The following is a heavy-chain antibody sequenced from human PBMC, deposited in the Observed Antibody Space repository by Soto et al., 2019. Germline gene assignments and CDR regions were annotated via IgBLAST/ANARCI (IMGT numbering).Heavy chain of an antibody. J-gene: IGHJ5*01. V-gene: IGHV3-30-3*01. Sequence: GGSLRLSCAASGFTFSSYAMHWVRQAPGKGLEWVAVISYDGSNKYYADSVKGRFTISRDNSKNTLYLQMHSLRAQDTAGYYCAREGYGDYHGRNWFDPWGQGTLVTVSS. CDR1: GFTFSSYA. CDR2: ISYDGSNK. CDR3: AREGYGDYHGRNWFDP. D-gene: IGHD4-17*01.